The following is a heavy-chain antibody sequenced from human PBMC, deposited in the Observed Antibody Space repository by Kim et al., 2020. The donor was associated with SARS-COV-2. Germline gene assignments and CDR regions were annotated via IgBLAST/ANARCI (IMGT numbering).Heavy chain of an antibody. J-gene: IGHJ5*02. V-gene: IGHV3-30*18. D-gene: IGHD3-3*01. CDR3: AKGSITIFGVAVSGNWFDP. Sequence: GGSLRLSCAASGFTFSSYGMHWVRQAPGKGLEWVAVISYDGSNKYYADSVKGRFTISRDNSKNTLYLQMNSLRAEDTAMYYCAKGSITIFGVAVSGNWFDPWGQGTLVTVSS. CDR1: GFTFSSYG. CDR2: ISYDGSNK.